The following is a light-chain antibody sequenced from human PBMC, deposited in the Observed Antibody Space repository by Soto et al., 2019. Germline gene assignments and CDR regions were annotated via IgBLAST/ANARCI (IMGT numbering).Light chain of an antibody. V-gene: IGKV3-20*01. CDR1: QSVSSSY. J-gene: IGKJ4*01. CDR2: GAS. CDR3: QQYGS. Sequence: EIVLTQSPGTLSLSPGERATLSCRASQSVSSSYLAWYQQKPGQAPRLLIYGASSRATGIPDRFSGSGSGTDFTRTISELEAEYFAVYYCQQYGSFGGGTKVEIK.